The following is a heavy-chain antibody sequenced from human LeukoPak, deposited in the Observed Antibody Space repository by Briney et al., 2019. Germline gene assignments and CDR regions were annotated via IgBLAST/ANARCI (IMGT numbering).Heavy chain of an antibody. J-gene: IGHJ4*02. CDR3: ARLRFDFWSGYTHPYFDY. Sequence: SETLSLTCTVSGGSISSSSYSWGWIRQPPGKGLEWIGSIYYSGTTYYNPSLKSRVTIFVDTSKIQFSLKLSSVAATDTAVYFCARLRFDFWSGYTHPYFDYWGQGTLVTVSS. V-gene: IGHV4-39*01. D-gene: IGHD3-3*01. CDR2: IYYSGTT. CDR1: GGSISSSSYS.